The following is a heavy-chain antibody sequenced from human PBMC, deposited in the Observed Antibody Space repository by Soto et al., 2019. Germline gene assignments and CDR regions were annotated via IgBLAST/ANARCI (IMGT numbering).Heavy chain of an antibody. CDR2: ISYDGSNK. Sequence: QVQLVESGGGVVQPGRSLRLSCAASGFTFGTYAMHWVRQAPGQGLEWVAVISYDGSNKYYADSVRGRFTISRDKSKNTVYLQMNSLRAEDSAAYYCAKRMNYDYNYSLDVRGQGTTVTVSS. CDR3: AKRMNYDYNYSLDV. CDR1: GFTFGTYA. J-gene: IGHJ6*02. V-gene: IGHV3-30*18.